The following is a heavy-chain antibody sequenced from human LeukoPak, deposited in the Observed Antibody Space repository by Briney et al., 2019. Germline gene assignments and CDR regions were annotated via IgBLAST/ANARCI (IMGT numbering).Heavy chain of an antibody. CDR1: GYTFTSNY. CDR2: IYPRDGST. CDR3: ARDGDYYDSSGFWFDP. J-gene: IGHJ5*02. D-gene: IGHD3-22*01. V-gene: IGHV1-46*01. Sequence: GASVKVSCKASGYTFTSNYIHWVRQAPGQGLEWMGLIYPRDGSTSYAQKFQGRVTMTRDTSTSTVYMELSSLRSEDTAVYYCARDGDYYDSSGFWFDPWGQGTLVTVSS.